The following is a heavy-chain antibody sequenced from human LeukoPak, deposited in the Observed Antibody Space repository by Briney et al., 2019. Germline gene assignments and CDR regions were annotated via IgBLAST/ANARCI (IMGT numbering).Heavy chain of an antibody. CDR2: ISGDNGST. J-gene: IGHJ4*02. CDR1: GYTLSSYV. V-gene: IGHV1-18*01. CDR3: TREDTRRGSRGYFDY. Sequence: ASVKASCKVSGYTLSSYVISCVRQAPGPRLEWMGWISGDNGSTNSATKRQGRVTMTTETSTTTAYTELRSLRSADSTLYYSTREDTRRGSRGYFDYWRQGTLVTVSS.